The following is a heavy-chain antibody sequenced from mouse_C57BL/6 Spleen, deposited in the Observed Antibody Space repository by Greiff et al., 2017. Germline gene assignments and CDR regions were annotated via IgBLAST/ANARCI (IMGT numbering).Heavy chain of an antibody. CDR1: GYTFTSYW. V-gene: IGHV1-50*01. J-gene: IGHJ3*01. CDR2: IDPSDSYT. CDR3: ARPYGSSYGCAY. D-gene: IGHD1-1*01. Sequence: QVQLQQPGAELVKPGASVKLSCKASGYTFTSYWMQWVKQRPGQGLEWIGEIDPSDSYTNYNQKFKGKATLTVDTSSSTAYMQLSSLTSEDSAVYYCARPYGSSYGCAYWGQGTLVTVSA.